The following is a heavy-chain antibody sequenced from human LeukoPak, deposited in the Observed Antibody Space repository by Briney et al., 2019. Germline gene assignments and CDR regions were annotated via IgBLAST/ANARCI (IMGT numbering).Heavy chain of an antibody. CDR1: GFTFSYYG. CDR2: IRYNGSNK. Sequence: GGSLRLSCAASGFTFSYYGMHWVRQTPGKGLEWVAFIRYNGSNKYYADSVKGRFTISRDNSKNTLYLQMNRLRAEDTAVYYCAKNIAAGDSSGYYYYYMDVWGKGTTVTVSS. V-gene: IGHV3-30*02. CDR3: AKNIAAGDSSGYYYYYMDV. D-gene: IGHD6-13*01. J-gene: IGHJ6*03.